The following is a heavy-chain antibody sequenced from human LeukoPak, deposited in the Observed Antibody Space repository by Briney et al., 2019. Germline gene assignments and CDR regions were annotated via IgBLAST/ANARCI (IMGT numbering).Heavy chain of an antibody. CDR3: SQIIEGLDYGRY. CDR2: ISAYKGNT. D-gene: IGHD4-17*01. CDR1: GYTFTSYG. J-gene: IGHJ4*02. Sequence: GASVTVSCKASGYTFTSYGISGVRQAPGQGLEGMGWISAYKGNTNYAQKLQGRVTITTDRSTSTAYMEVRRLRSDGTTVCYFSQIIEGLDYGRYWGQGTLVTVSS. V-gene: IGHV1-18*01.